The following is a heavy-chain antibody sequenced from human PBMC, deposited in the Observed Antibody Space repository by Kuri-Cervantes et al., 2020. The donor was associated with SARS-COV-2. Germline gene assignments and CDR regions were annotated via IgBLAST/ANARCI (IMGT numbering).Heavy chain of an antibody. V-gene: IGHV1-46*01. CDR2: INPSGGST. CDR3: AREQPDATFFDY. J-gene: IGHJ4*02. Sequence: ASVKVSCKASGYTFTSYHMHWVRQAPGQGLEWMGIINPSGGSTSYAQKFQGRVTMTRDTSTSTVYMELSSLRSEDTAVYYCAREQPDATFFDYWGQGTLVTVSS. CDR1: GYTFTSYH. D-gene: IGHD6-13*01.